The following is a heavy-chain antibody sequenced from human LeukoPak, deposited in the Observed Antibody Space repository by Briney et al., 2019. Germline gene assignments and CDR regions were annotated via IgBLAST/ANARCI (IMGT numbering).Heavy chain of an antibody. CDR2: IYHSGST. Sequence: SQTLSLTCTVSGGSISSGGYYWSWIRQPPGKGLEWIGYIYHSGSTYYNPSLKSRVSISVDRSKNQFSLKLSSVTAADTAVYYCARGAYSSSWYDWFDPWGQGTLVTVSS. V-gene: IGHV4-30-2*01. D-gene: IGHD6-13*01. CDR3: ARGAYSSSWYDWFDP. CDR1: GGSISSGGYY. J-gene: IGHJ5*02.